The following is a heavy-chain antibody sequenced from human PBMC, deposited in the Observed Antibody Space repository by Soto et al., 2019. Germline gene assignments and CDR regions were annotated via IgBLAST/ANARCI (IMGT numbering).Heavy chain of an antibody. D-gene: IGHD3-9*01. CDR2: MYYTGST. V-gene: IGHV4-59*01. CDR1: GGSISNSY. CDR3: ARDRKYDILTGSDYYYAMDV. J-gene: IGHJ6*02. Sequence: SETLSLTCTVSGGSISNSYWSWIRQPPGKGLEWIGYMYYTGSTSYNPSLKSRVTISVDRSKNQFSLKLSSVTAADTAVHYCARDRKYDILTGSDYYYAMDVWGQGTTVTVSS.